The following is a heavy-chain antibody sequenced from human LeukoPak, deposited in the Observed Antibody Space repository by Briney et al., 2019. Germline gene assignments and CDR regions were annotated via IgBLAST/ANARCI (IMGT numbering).Heavy chain of an antibody. V-gene: IGHV4-31*03. CDR3: ARSYPGGYCSSTSCHGDYFVY. CDR1: GGSISSGTYY. Sequence: SETLSLTCTVSGGSISSGTYYWSWIRQHPGKGLEWIGYIYYSGSTYYNPSLKSRVTISADTSKNQFSLKLSSVTAADTAVYFCARSYPGGYCSSTSCHGDYFVYWGQGTLVTVSS. CDR2: IYYSGST. D-gene: IGHD2-2*01. J-gene: IGHJ4*02.